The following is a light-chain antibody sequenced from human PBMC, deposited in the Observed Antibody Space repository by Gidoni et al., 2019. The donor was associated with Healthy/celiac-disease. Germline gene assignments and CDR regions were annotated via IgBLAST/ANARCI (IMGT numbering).Light chain of an antibody. V-gene: IGKV3-15*01. CDR3: QQYNNWPPYT. CDR2: GAS. J-gene: IGKJ2*01. CDR1: QSVSSN. Sequence: IVMSLHAATLSVSPGERATLSCRASQSVSSNLAWYQQKPGQAPRLLIYGASTRDTGIPARFSGSGSETEFTLTISSLQSEDFAVYYCQQYNNWPPYTFGQGTKLEIK.